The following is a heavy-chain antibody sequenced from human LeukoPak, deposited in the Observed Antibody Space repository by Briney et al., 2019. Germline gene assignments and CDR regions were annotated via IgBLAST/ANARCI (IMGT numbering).Heavy chain of an antibody. CDR3: AGRRIVGATKDAFDI. V-gene: IGHV3-21*01. CDR2: ISSSSSYI. Sequence: GGSLRLSCAASGFTFSSYSMNWVRQDPGKGLEWVSSISSSSSYIYYADSVKGRFTISRDNAKNSLYLQMNSLRAEDTAVYYCAGRRIVGATKDAFDIWGQGTMVTVSS. D-gene: IGHD1-26*01. J-gene: IGHJ3*02. CDR1: GFTFSSYS.